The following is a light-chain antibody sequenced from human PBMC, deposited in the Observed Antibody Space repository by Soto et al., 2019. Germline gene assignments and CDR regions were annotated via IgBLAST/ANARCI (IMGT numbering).Light chain of an antibody. Sequence: DVQVTQSPSSLSAAVGDRVTISCRTCQTIVTYLNWYQHKPRNAPKLLMFSASTLQSGVPSRLRGSGSGTESTLTIPSAQPDDFATYYCQQSYSTPITFGQGTRLEIK. CDR1: QTIVTY. CDR2: SAS. J-gene: IGKJ5*01. CDR3: QQSYSTPIT. V-gene: IGKV1-39*01.